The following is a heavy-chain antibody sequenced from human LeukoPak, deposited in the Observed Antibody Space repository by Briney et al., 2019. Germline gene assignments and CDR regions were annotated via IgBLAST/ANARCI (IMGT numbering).Heavy chain of an antibody. V-gene: IGHV3-23*01. D-gene: IGHD3/OR15-3a*01. Sequence: GGSLRLSCAASGLNLTTYAMGWVRQAPGKGLEWVSVISDRGDSTYYGDSVKGRFTISRDSYKNTLYLQMNRLGGEDTALYYCAKGRWGLTINNFDLWGQGTMVTVCS. CDR3: AKGRWGLTINNFDL. CDR1: GLNLTTYA. CDR2: ISDRGDST. J-gene: IGHJ3*01.